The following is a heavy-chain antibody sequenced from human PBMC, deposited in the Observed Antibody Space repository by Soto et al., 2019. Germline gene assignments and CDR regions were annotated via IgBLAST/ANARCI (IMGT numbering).Heavy chain of an antibody. Sequence: QVQLVQSGAEVKKPGSSVKVSCKASADTFNSYSLSWLRQAPGQRLEWMGGITPVFGTADYAQSFEDRLTITSDDSTSTVYMELSSLRSEDTAVYYCARSLEGTTVTYWVDPWGQGALVTVSS. D-gene: IGHD4-17*01. J-gene: IGHJ5*02. CDR3: ARSLEGTTVTYWVDP. CDR1: ADTFNSYS. V-gene: IGHV1-69*01. CDR2: ITPVFGTA.